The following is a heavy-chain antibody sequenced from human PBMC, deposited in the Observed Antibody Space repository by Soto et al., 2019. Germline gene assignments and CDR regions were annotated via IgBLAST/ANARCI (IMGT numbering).Heavy chain of an antibody. Sequence: QGQLVQSGGEVKKPGASVKVSCKTSGYTFSRCGISWVRQAPGQGLEWMGWISGYNGDTNYARKFQGRVTMTIDTSTTTAYMELRSLTSDDTAVYYCAKNGQPPYYYYGLDVWGQGTTVTVSS. V-gene: IGHV1-18*01. D-gene: IGHD2-8*01. CDR3: AKNGQPPYYYYGLDV. J-gene: IGHJ6*02. CDR1: GYTFSRCG. CDR2: ISGYNGDT.